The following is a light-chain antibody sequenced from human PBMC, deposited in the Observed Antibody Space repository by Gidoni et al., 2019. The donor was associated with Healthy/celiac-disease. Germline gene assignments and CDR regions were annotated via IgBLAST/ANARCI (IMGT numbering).Light chain of an antibody. Sequence: DIQMTQSPSTLSASVGDRVTITCRASQSISSWLAWYQQKPGKAPKLLIYDASRLESGVPSRFSGSGSGTEFTLTISSLQPDDCATYYCQQYNSYSPWTFGQGTKVEIK. CDR1: QSISSW. V-gene: IGKV1-5*01. CDR2: DAS. J-gene: IGKJ1*01. CDR3: QQYNSYSPWT.